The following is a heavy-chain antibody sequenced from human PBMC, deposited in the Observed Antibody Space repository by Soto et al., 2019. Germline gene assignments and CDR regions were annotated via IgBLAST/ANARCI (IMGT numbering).Heavy chain of an antibody. V-gene: IGHV5-51*01. CDR2: IYPGASDT. D-gene: IGHD2-15*01. CDR3: ARHYGGRCDY. Sequence: PGESLKISCKASGYSFATNWIGWVRQMPGKGLEWMGIIYPGASDTRYSPSFQGQVTISADKSINTAYLQWSSLKASDTAMYYCARHYGGRCDYWGQGTLVTVSS. CDR1: GYSFATNW. J-gene: IGHJ4*02.